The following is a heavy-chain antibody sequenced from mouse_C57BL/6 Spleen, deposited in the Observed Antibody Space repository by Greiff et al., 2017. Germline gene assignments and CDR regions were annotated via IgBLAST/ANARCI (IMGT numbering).Heavy chain of an antibody. Sequence: EVKLQESGPELVKPGASVKISCKASGYSFTGYYMNWVKQSPEKSLEWIGEINPSTGGTTYNQKFKAKATLTVDKSSSTAYMQLKSLTSEDSAVYYCARGYDGLYFDYWGQGTTLTVSS. CDR3: ARGYDGLYFDY. D-gene: IGHD2-2*01. CDR2: INPSTGGT. J-gene: IGHJ2*01. CDR1: GYSFTGYY. V-gene: IGHV1-42*01.